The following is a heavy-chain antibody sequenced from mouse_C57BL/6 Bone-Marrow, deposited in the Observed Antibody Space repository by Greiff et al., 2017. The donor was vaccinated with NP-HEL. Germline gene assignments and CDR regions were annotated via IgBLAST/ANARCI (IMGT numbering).Heavy chain of an antibody. V-gene: IGHV5-6*02. Sequence: DVKLVESGGDLVKPGGSLKLSCAASGFTFSSYGMSWVRQTPDKRLEWVATISSGGSYTYYPDSVKGRFTISRDNAKNTLYLQMSSLKSEDTAMYYCARRTPPYYGSSSFAYWGQGTLVTVSA. J-gene: IGHJ3*01. CDR1: GFTFSSYG. CDR2: ISSGGSYT. CDR3: ARRTPPYYGSSSFAY. D-gene: IGHD1-1*01.